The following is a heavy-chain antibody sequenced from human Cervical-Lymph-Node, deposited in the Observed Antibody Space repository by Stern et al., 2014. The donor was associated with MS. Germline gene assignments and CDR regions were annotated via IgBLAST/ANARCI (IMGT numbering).Heavy chain of an antibody. D-gene: IGHD6-13*01. CDR3: ALSSETSDRWYSLGYDL. J-gene: IGHJ5*02. CDR2: ILPVFGAP. Sequence: VQLVESGAEVMKPGSSVEVSCKASGGTFSTFTSSWVRQAPGQGLAWMGGILPVFGAPTYAQELRGRVTSTADVSTNTVYMELSSLRSDDTAVYYCALSSETSDRWYSLGYDLWGQGTLVTVSS. CDR1: GGTFSTFT. V-gene: IGHV1-69*01.